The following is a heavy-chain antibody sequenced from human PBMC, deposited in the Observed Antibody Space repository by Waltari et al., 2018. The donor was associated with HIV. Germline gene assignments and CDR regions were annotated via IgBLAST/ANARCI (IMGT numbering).Heavy chain of an antibody. CDR1: GFTFSSYI. V-gene: IGHV3-21*01. CDR3: AREGDEVLMVYVPGAFDY. D-gene: IGHD2-8*01. Sequence: EVQLVESGGGLVKPGGSLRLSCAASGFTFSSYIMTWVRQAPGKGLEWVSSISSSSSYIYYADSVKGRFTISRDNAKNSLYLQMNSLRAEDTAVYYCAREGDEVLMVYVPGAFDYWGQGTLVTVSS. J-gene: IGHJ4*02. CDR2: ISSSSSYI.